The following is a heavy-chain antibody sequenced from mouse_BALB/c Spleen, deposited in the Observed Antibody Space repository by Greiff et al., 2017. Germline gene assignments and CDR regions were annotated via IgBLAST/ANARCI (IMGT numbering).Heavy chain of an antibody. V-gene: IGHV1S81*02. CDR2: INPSNGGT. Sequence: QVQLQQPGAELVKPGASVKLSCKASGYTFTSYYMYWVKQRPGQGLEWIGGINPSNGGTNFNEKFKSKATLTVDKSSSTAYMQLSSLTSEDSAVYYCTRLEAYYGNYVAFAYWGQGTLVTVSA. CDR1: GYTFTSYY. J-gene: IGHJ3*01. CDR3: TRLEAYYGNYVAFAY. D-gene: IGHD2-1*01.